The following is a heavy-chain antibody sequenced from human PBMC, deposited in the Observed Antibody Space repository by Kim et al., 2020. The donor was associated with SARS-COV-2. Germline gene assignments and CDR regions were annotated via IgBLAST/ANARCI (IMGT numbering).Heavy chain of an antibody. V-gene: IGHV3-64D*06. CDR2: ISSNGGST. Sequence: GGSLRLSCSASGFTFSSYAMHWVRQAPGKGLEYVSAISSNGGSTYYADSVKGRFTISRDNSKNTLYLQMSSLRAEDTAVYYCVKGDIVVVPAAMHRYYYGMDVWGQGTTVTVSS. CDR1: GFTFSSYA. CDR3: VKGDIVVVPAAMHRYYYGMDV. J-gene: IGHJ6*02. D-gene: IGHD2-2*01.